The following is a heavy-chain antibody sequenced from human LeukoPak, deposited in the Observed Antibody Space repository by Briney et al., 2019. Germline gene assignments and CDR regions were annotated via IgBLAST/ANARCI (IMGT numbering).Heavy chain of an antibody. V-gene: IGHV1-8*03. Sequence: ASVKVSCKASGYTFTSYDINWVRQATGQGLEWMGWMNPNSGNTGYAQKFQGRVTITRNTSISTAYMELSSLRSEDTAVYYCARDLSAAAGSDSWFDPWGQGTLVTVSS. CDR2: MNPNSGNT. D-gene: IGHD6-13*01. CDR3: ARDLSAAAGSDSWFDP. J-gene: IGHJ5*02. CDR1: GYTFTSYD.